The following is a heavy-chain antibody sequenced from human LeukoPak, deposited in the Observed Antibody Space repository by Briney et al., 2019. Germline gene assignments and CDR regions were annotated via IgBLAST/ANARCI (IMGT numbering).Heavy chain of an antibody. J-gene: IGHJ3*02. CDR1: GGSISSYY. CDR2: IYHSGST. D-gene: IGHD3-22*01. CDR3: ARGLYDSSGYYRDDAFDI. Sequence: SETLSLTCIVSGGSISSYYWSWIRQPPGKGLEWIGYIYHSGSTNYNPSLKSRVTISVDTSKNQFSLKLSSVTTADTAVYYCARGLYDSSGYYRDDAFDIWGQGTMVTVSS. V-gene: IGHV4-59*01.